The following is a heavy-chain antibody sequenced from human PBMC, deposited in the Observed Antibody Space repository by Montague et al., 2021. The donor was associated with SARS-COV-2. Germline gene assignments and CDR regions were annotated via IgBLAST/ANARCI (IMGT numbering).Heavy chain of an antibody. Sequence: SLSLSCAASGFTFSSYGFHWFRQAPGKGLEWVAVIWFDGSNEYYADSVKGRFTISRDNSKNTLYLQMNSLRAEDTAVYYCAREGMVGTTAGLDYWGQGTLVTVSS. V-gene: IGHV3-33*01. CDR2: IWFDGSNE. CDR3: AREGMVGTTAGLDY. J-gene: IGHJ4*02. CDR1: GFTFSSYG. D-gene: IGHD1-26*01.